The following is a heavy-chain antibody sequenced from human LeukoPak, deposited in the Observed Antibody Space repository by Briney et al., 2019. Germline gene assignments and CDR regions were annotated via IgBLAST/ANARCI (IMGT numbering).Heavy chain of an antibody. V-gene: IGHV3-30*18. D-gene: IGHD5-12*01. Sequence: GGSLRLSCAASGFTFSSYGMHWVRQAPGKGLEWVAVISYDGSNKYYADSVKGRFTISRDNSKNTLYLQMNSLRAEDTAVYYCAKKEGYSGYGYFDYWGQGTLVTVSS. CDR3: AKKEGYSGYGYFDY. CDR1: GFTFSSYG. CDR2: ISYDGSNK. J-gene: IGHJ4*02.